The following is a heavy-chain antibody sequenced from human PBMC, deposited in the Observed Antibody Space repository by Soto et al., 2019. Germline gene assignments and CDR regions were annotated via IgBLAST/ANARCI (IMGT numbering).Heavy chain of an antibody. CDR2: IYWNDDK. CDR3: AHRLRSRGDYPLFDY. D-gene: IGHD4-17*01. J-gene: IGHJ4*02. Sequence: QITLKESGPTLVKPTQTLTLTCTFSGFSLSTSGVGVGWIRQPPGKALEWLALIYWNDDKRYSPSLKSRLTITNDTSKNQVVLTMTNMDPVDTATYYCAHRLRSRGDYPLFDYWGQGTLVTVSS. V-gene: IGHV2-5*01. CDR1: GFSLSTSGVG.